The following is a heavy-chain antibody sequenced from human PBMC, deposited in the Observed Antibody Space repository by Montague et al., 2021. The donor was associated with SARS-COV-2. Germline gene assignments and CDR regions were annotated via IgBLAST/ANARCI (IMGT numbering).Heavy chain of an antibody. Sequence: SETLSLTCAVYGGSFSGYYWTWIRQSPGKGLEWIAEINHSGTTNYNFNPSLRSRVTISVDTSKSQLSLKLSSVTAADTGVYYCARWDPQTLTLIGLRGKSASDXWGQGTLVTVPS. CDR2: INHSGTT. V-gene: IGHV4-34*01. J-gene: IGHJ4*02. D-gene: IGHD4-23*01. CDR1: GGSFSGYY. CDR3: ARWDPQTLTLIGLRGKSASDX.